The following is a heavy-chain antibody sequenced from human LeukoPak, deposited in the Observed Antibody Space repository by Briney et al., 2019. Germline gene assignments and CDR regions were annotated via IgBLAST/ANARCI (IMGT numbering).Heavy chain of an antibody. V-gene: IGHV1-3*01. CDR2: INAGNGNT. CDR1: GYTFTSYA. CDR3: AREQRYCSSTSCYPNRRGRLGNYYYMDV. J-gene: IGHJ6*03. Sequence: ASVKVSCKASGYTFTSYAMHWVRQAPGQRLEWMGWINAGNGNTKYSQKFQGRVTITRDTSTSTAYMELSSLRSEDTAVYYCAREQRYCSSTSCYPNRRGRLGNYYYMDVWGKGTTVTVSS. D-gene: IGHD2-2*01.